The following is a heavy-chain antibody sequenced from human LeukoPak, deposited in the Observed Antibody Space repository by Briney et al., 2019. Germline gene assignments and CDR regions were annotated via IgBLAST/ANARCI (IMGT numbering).Heavy chain of an antibody. V-gene: IGHV3-23*01. Sequence: GSLRLSCEASGLTLSSCGMSWVRQAPGKGLEWISTIGSGGDTAYNADFVKGRFTISRDNSKNMLYLEMNSLKAEDTALYYCAKGGRLSGPFQYWGQGTLVTVAS. D-gene: IGHD2-15*01. CDR1: GLTLSSCG. CDR3: AKGGRLSGPFQY. J-gene: IGHJ4*02. CDR2: IGSGGDTA.